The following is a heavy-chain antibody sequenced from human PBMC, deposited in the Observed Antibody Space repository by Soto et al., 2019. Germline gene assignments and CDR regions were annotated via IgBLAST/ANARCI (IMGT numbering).Heavy chain of an antibody. V-gene: IGHV1-69*02. CDR1: GGTFSSYT. CDR3: ARGIVVVPAALEYFQH. D-gene: IGHD2-2*01. CDR2: IIPILGIA. Sequence: SVKVSCKASGGTFSSYTISWVRQAPGQGLEWMGRIIPILGIANYAQKFQGRVTITADKSTSTAYMELSSLRSEDTAVYYCARGIVVVPAALEYFQHWGQGTLVTVSS. J-gene: IGHJ1*01.